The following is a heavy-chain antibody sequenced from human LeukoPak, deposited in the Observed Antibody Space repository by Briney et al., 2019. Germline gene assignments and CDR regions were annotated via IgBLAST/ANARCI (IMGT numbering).Heavy chain of an antibody. CDR2: IKEDGSDK. D-gene: IGHD6-19*01. CDR1: GFTFSTYW. Sequence: GGSLRLSCSASGFTFSTYWMSWVRQAPGKGLEWVANIKEDGSDKYYVDSVKGRFSISRDNAKNSLYLQMSSLRAEDTAVYYCAKDPGDKAVDRWFDPWGQGTLVTVSS. CDR3: AKDPGDKAVDRWFDP. J-gene: IGHJ5*02. V-gene: IGHV3-7*03.